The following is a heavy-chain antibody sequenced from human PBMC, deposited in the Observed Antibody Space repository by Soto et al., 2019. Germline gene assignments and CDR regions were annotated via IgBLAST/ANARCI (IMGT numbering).Heavy chain of an antibody. V-gene: IGHV2-5*02. D-gene: IGHD6-19*01. CDR1: GFSLSTSGVG. Sequence: QITLKESGPTLVKPTQTLTLTCTFSGFSLSTSGVGVGWIRQPPGKALEWLALIYWDDDKRYSPSLKSRLTITTDTSTTQVVLTINNMDHVDTATFYCAHQWLGASYYYGMDVCGQGTTVTVSS. J-gene: IGHJ6*02. CDR2: IYWDDDK. CDR3: AHQWLGASYYYGMDV.